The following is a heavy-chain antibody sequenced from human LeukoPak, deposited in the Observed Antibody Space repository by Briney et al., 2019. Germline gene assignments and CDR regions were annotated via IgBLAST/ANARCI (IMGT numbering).Heavy chain of an antibody. CDR3: ARAPGGHSSGWYYYYMDV. V-gene: IGHV4-34*01. CDR1: GGSFSGYY. J-gene: IGHJ6*03. Sequence: SETLSLTCAVYGGSFSGYYWSWIRQPPGKGLEWIGEINHSGSTNYNPSLKSRVTISVDTSKNQFSLKLSSVTAADTAVYYCARAPGGHSSGWYYYYMDVWGKGTTVTVSS. CDR2: INHSGST. D-gene: IGHD6-19*01.